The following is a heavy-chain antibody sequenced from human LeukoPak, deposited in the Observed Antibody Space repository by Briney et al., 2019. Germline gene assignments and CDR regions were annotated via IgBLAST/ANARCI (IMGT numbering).Heavy chain of an antibody. D-gene: IGHD3-3*01. CDR1: GFTFSSYT. CDR3: AKDPVEWLFAAFDI. CDR2: ISGSGGST. Sequence: GGSLRLSCAASGFTFSSYTMSWVRQAPGRGLEWVSAISGSGGSTYYADSVKGRFTISRDNSKNTLYLQMNSLRAEDTAVYYCAKDPVEWLFAAFDIWGQGTMVTVSS. V-gene: IGHV3-23*01. J-gene: IGHJ3*02.